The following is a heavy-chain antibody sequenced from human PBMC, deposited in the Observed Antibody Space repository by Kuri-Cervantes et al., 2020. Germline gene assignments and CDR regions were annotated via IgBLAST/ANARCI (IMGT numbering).Heavy chain of an antibody. CDR3: ARTVTMIVVSNSENWFDP. D-gene: IGHD3-22*01. V-gene: IGHV4-38-2*01. CDR1: GYSISSGYY. Sequence: ESLKISCAVSGYSISSGYYWGWIRQPPGKGLEWIGSIYHSGSTYYNPSLKSRVTISVDTSKNQFSLKLSSVTAADTAVYYCARTVTMIVVSNSENWFDPWGQGTLVTVSS. J-gene: IGHJ5*02. CDR2: IYHSGST.